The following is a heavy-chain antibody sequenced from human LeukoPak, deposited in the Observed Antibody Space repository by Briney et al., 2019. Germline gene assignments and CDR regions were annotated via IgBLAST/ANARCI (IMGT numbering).Heavy chain of an antibody. CDR1: GFTVSNSY. CDR3: ARDYYGSGKD. Sequence: GGSLRLSCAASGFTVSNSYMTWVRRAPGKWLEWVSAIHSGGTIFYADSVKGRFTISRDNSKNTLYLQMNSLRADDPAMYYCARDYYGSGKDWGQGTLVTVSS. D-gene: IGHD3-10*01. CDR2: IHSGGTI. J-gene: IGHJ4*02. V-gene: IGHV3-53*01.